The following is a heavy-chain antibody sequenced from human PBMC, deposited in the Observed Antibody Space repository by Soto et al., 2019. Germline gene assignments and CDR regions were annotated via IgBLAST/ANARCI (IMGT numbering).Heavy chain of an antibody. J-gene: IGHJ5*02. CDR2: IYYSGYT. Sequence: PSETLSLTCAVSGGSISSGGYSWSWIRQPPGKGLEWIGSIYYSGYTYYNPSLKSRVTISVDTSKNQFSLKLSSVTAADTAVYYCARGIGSSWPLRWFDPWGQGTLVTVSS. CDR1: GGSISSGGYS. CDR3: ARGIGSSWPLRWFDP. V-gene: IGHV4-39*01. D-gene: IGHD6-13*01.